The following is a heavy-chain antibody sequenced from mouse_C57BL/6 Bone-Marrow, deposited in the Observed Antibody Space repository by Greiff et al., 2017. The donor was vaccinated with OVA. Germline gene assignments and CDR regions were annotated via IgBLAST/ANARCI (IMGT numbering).Heavy chain of an antibody. CDR1: GYTFTSYW. CDR2: IHPSDSDT. D-gene: IGHD1-1*01. CDR3: AIEGVYYCGSGHWYFDG. Sequence: QVQLQQPGAELVKPGASVKVSCKASGYTFTSYWMHWVKQRPGQGLEWIGRIHPSDSDTNYNQKFKGKATLTVDKSSSTAYMQLSSLTSEDSAVYCCAIEGVYYCGSGHWYFDGWGRGTGVTVSA. V-gene: IGHV1-74*01. J-gene: IGHJ1*03.